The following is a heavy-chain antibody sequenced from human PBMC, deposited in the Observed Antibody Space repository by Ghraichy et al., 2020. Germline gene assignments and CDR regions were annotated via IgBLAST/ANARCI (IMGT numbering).Heavy chain of an antibody. V-gene: IGHV4-4*07. Sequence: SETLSLTCTVSGGSLSTHYWNWIRQSAGQGLEWIGRIYTTGSTNYNPSLKSRVTMTVDASKNQFSLKLNSVTAADTAVYYCARDPSDYYDSSGYNYYFDNWGQGILVTVSS. D-gene: IGHD3-22*01. CDR2: IYTTGST. CDR3: ARDPSDYYDSSGYNYYFDN. CDR1: GGSLSTHY. J-gene: IGHJ4*02.